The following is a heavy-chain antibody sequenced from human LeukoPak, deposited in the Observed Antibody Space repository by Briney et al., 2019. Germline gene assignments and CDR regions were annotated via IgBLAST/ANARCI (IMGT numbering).Heavy chain of an antibody. CDR1: GYTFTSYD. D-gene: IGHD3-10*01. CDR3: ARGGGADGRFGQFSDIDY. CDR2: MNPNSGNT. J-gene: IGHJ4*02. V-gene: IGHV1-8*01. Sequence: ASVKVSCKASGYTFTSYDINWVRQATGQGLEGMGWMNPNSGNTGYAQEFQGRVTMTRNTSISTAYMELSSLRSEDTAVYYCARGGGADGRFGQFSDIDYWGQGTLVTVSS.